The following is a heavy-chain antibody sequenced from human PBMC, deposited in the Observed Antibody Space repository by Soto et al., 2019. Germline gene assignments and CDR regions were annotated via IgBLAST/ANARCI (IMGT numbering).Heavy chain of an antibody. CDR2: IYWDDDK. D-gene: IGHD2-15*01. V-gene: IGHV2-5*02. CDR3: AHALVVVALTATIFYYYGMDV. Sequence: QITLKVSGPTLVRPTQTLTLTCTFSGFSLTTNRVGVGWIRQPPGKALEWLALIYWDDDKRYSPSLKSRVTITKDTSKSQVVLTLTNTDPVDTATYYCAHALVVVALTATIFYYYGMDVWGQGTTVTVSS. CDR1: GFSLTTNRVG. J-gene: IGHJ6*02.